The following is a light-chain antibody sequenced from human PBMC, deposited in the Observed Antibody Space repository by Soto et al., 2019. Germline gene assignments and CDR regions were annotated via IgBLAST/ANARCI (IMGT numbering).Light chain of an antibody. CDR3: QQYGSSGT. Sequence: EFVLTQYPGTLSLSPGERCTLSCRASQSVSNNYLAWYQQKPGQAPRLLIYGASNRATGIPDRFSGSGSGTDFTLTISRLEPEDFAVYYCQQYGSSGTFGQGTKVDIK. V-gene: IGKV3-20*01. CDR1: QSVSNNY. J-gene: IGKJ1*01. CDR2: GAS.